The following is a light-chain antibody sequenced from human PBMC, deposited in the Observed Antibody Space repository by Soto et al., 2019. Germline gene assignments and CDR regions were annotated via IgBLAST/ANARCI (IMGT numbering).Light chain of an antibody. Sequence: QSALTQPPSASGSPGQSVTISCTGTSSDVGGYNFVSWYQQHPGKAPQVIIYDVNQRRSGVPDRFSGSKSGDTASLTVSGLQADDEADYYCSSHAGGNILKFGGGTKLTVL. CDR2: DVN. J-gene: IGLJ2*01. V-gene: IGLV2-8*01. CDR1: SSDVGGYNF. CDR3: SSHAGGNILK.